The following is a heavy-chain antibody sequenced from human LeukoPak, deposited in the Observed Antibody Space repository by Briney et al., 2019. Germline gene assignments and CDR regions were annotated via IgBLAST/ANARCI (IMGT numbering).Heavy chain of an antibody. V-gene: IGHV3-23*01. CDR3: AKGNNTSCHKCYFDC. CDR2: IGPTGGST. J-gene: IGHJ4*02. D-gene: IGHD2-2*01. Sequence: HPGGSLRLSCAASEFKFNNYAMSWVRQAPGKGLEWVSAIGPTGGSTYYADAVKGRFTISRDNSKNTLYLQMKSLRAEDTAVYYCAKGNNTSCHKCYFDCWGQGTLVTVSS. CDR1: EFKFNNYA.